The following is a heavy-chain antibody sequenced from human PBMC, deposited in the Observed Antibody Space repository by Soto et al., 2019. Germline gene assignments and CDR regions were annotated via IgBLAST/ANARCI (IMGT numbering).Heavy chain of an antibody. CDR3: AREDLYYDILTGYNLFDP. CDR1: GFTFSSYS. CDR2: ISSSSSTI. D-gene: IGHD3-9*01. J-gene: IGHJ5*02. V-gene: IGHV3-48*02. Sequence: GGSLRLSCAASGFTFSSYSMNWVRQAPGKGLEWVSYISSSSSTIYYADSVKGRFTISRDNAKNSLYLQMNSLRDEDTAVYYCAREDLYYDILTGYNLFDPWGQGTLVTVSS.